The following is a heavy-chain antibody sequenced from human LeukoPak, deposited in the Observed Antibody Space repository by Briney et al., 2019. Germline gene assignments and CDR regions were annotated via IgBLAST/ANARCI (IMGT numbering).Heavy chain of an antibody. CDR2: IHAGGST. Sequence: SETLSLTCTVSGGSIRSGSYYWSWIRQPAGKGLEWIGRIHAGGSTNYNPSLKSRVTISADTSKNQFSLKLRSVTAADTAVYYCARRRYRSTGSFDIWGQGTMVTVSS. D-gene: IGHD3-16*02. J-gene: IGHJ3*02. V-gene: IGHV4-61*02. CDR3: ARRRYRSTGSFDI. CDR1: GGSIRSGSYY.